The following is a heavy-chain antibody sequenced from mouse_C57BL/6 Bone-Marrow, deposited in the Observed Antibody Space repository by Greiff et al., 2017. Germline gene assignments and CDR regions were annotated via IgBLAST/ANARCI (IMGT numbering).Heavy chain of an antibody. CDR2: ISYDGSN. CDR1: GYSITSGYY. V-gene: IGHV3-6*01. D-gene: IGHD2-2*01. Sequence: EVQLQQSGPGLVKPSQSLSLTCSVTGYSITSGYYWNWIRQFPGNKLEWMGYISYDGSNNYNPSLKNRISITRDTSKNQFFLKLNSVTTEDTATYYCARGWLRRRGYYFDYWGQGTTLTVSS. CDR3: ARGWLRRRGYYFDY. J-gene: IGHJ2*01.